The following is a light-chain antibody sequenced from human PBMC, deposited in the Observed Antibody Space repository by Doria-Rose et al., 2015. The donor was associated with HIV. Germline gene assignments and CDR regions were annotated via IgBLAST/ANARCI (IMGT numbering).Light chain of an antibody. CDR1: ISDLGGYNY. V-gene: IGLV2-14*01. CDR2: DVN. CDR3: SSXXTSTTFV. Sequence: QSALTQPASVSGSPGQSITISCTGTISDLGGYNYVSWYQQHPGKAPKLMIYDVNKRPSGVSNRFSGSKSGNTASLTISGLQAEDEADYYCSSXXTSTTFVFGTGTKVTVL. J-gene: IGLJ1*01.